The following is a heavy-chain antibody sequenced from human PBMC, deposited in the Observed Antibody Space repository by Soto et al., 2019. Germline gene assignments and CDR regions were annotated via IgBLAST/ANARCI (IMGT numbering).Heavy chain of an antibody. J-gene: IGHJ6*02. CDR1: GYSFTSYW. Sequence: GESLKISCKGSGYSFTSYWISWVRQMPGKGLEWMGRIDPSDSYTNYSPSFQGHVTISADKSISTAYLQWSSLKASDTAMYYCARQTGYSDYYYYGMDVWGQGTTVTVSS. D-gene: IGHD2-15*01. CDR2: IDPSDSYT. CDR3: ARQTGYSDYYYYGMDV. V-gene: IGHV5-10-1*01.